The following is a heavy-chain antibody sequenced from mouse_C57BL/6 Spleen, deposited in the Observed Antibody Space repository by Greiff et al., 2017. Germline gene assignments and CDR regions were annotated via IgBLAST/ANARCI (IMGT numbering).Heavy chain of an antibody. J-gene: IGHJ4*01. CDR3: ASPAYYSNYGYAMDY. CDR2: IYPSDSET. D-gene: IGHD2-5*01. CDR1: GYTFTSYW. Sequence: QVQLKQPGAELVRPGSSVKLSCKASGYTFTSYWMDWVKQRPGQGLEWIGNIYPSDSETHYNQKFKDKATLTVDKSSSTAYMQLSSLTSEDSAVYYCASPAYYSNYGYAMDYWGQGTSVTVSS. V-gene: IGHV1-61*01.